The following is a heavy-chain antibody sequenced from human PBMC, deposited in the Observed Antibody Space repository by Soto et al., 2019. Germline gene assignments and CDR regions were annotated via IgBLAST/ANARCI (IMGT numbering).Heavy chain of an antibody. CDR3: ARADYYDSSAYYFSSWFDP. J-gene: IGHJ5*02. CDR1: GFTFSAYN. Sequence: EVQLVESGGGLVKPRGSLRLSCAASGFTFSAYNMNWVRQAPGKGLEWVSSISSSSSSIYYADSVKGRFTISRDNAKTSLYLQMNSLRSEDTAVYYCARADYYDSSAYYFSSWFDPWGQGTLVTVSS. V-gene: IGHV3-21*01. D-gene: IGHD3-22*01. CDR2: ISSSSSSI.